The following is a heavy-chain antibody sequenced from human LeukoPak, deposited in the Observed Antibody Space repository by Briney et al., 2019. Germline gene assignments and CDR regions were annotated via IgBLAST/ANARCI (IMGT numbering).Heavy chain of an antibody. D-gene: IGHD2-21*01. J-gene: IGHJ4*02. V-gene: IGHV4-39*01. Sequence: SEILSDTCFVSGDSISSSSYYSGWIRHPPGKGLEWIGTIFYSGTSYYNPSINSRVTMSVHTSNNQFSLKLASVTAADTAMYCCATQILLCHYYWGQGTLVTVSS. CDR3: ATQILLCHYY. CDR2: IFYSGTS. CDR1: GDSISSSSYY.